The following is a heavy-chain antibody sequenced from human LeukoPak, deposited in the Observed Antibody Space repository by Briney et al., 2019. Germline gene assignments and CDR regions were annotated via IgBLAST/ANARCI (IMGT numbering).Heavy chain of an antibody. V-gene: IGHV3-30*02. Sequence: GGSLRLSCAASGFTLSTYGMHWVRQAPGKGLEWVAFIRYDGRNKYYADSVKGRFTISRDNSKNTLCLQMNSLRAEDTAVYYCAKEIWPTVTTPGHTHFDYWGQGTLVTVSS. J-gene: IGHJ4*02. CDR3: AKEIWPTVTTPGHTHFDY. CDR2: IRYDGRNK. CDR1: GFTLSTYG. D-gene: IGHD4-17*01.